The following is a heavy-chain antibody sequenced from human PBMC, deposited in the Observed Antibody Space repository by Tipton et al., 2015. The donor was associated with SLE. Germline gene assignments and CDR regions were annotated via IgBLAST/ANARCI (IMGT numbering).Heavy chain of an antibody. CDR3: ARGHSSSWYNWFDP. D-gene: IGHD6-13*01. CDR1: GFSFSNYA. J-gene: IGHJ5*02. CDR2: ISYDGSKK. Sequence: SLRLSCAASGFSFSNYAIHWVRQAPGKGLEWVALISYDGSKKDYADSVKGRVTISRDNSKNTLYLQMNSLRAEDTAVYYCARGHSSSWYNWFDPWGQGTLVTVSS. V-gene: IGHV3-30*03.